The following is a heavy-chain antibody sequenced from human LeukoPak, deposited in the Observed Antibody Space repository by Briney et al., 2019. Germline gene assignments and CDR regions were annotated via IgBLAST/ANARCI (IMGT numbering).Heavy chain of an antibody. J-gene: IGHJ5*02. CDR1: GGSFSGYY. Sequence: PSETLSLTCAVYGGSFSGYYWSWIRQPPGKGLEWIGEINHSGSTNYNPSLKSRVTISVDTSKNQFSLKLSPVTAADTAVYYCARTGDIVVVPAANANWFDPWGQGTLVTVSS. CDR3: ARTGDIVVVPAANANWFDP. CDR2: INHSGST. V-gene: IGHV4-34*01. D-gene: IGHD2-2*01.